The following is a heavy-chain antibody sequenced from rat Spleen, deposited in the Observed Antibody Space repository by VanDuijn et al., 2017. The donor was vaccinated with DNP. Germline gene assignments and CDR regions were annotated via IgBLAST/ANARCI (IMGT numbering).Heavy chain of an antibody. V-gene: IGHV5-7*01. CDR3: ARPDY. CDR1: GFTFRDYN. CDR2: ISYDGSSR. Sequence: EVQLVESGGGLVQPGRSMKLSCVASGFTFRDYNMAWVRQAPKKGLEWVATISYDGSSRNYRDSVKGRFTVSRDNAKSTLYLQMDSLRSEDTATYYCARPDYWGQGVMVTVSS. J-gene: IGHJ2*01.